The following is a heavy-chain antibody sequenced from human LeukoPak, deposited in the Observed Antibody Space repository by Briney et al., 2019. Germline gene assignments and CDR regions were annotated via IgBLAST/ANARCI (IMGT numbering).Heavy chain of an antibody. CDR1: GGSISSGDYF. V-gene: IGHV4-39*07. CDR2: IFHGAGTYYTSSLKNGNT. CDR3: ASGTSCFS. D-gene: IGHD2-2*01. J-gene: IGHJ4*02. Sequence: SETLSLTCSVSGGSISSGDYFWGWIRQSPGKGLEWIASIFHGAGTYYTSSLKNGNTYYNPSLKSRVTISVDTSKNQFSLKLSSVTAADTAVYYCASGTSCFSWGQGTLVTVSS.